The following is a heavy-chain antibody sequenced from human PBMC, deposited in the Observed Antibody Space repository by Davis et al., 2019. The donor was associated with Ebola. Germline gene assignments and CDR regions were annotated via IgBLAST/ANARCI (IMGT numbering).Heavy chain of an antibody. CDR3: AREAYYYDSTGHYYDIPDLFDY. Sequence: GESLKISCAASGFTFSKYWMNWVRQAPGKGLEWVANIKQDGSEKYYVDSVKGRFSISRDNAKNSLELQMNSLRAEDTAVYYCAREAYYYDSTGHYYDIPDLFDYWGQGTLVTVSS. CDR1: GFTFSKYW. D-gene: IGHD3-22*01. V-gene: IGHV3-7*03. CDR2: IKQDGSEK. J-gene: IGHJ4*02.